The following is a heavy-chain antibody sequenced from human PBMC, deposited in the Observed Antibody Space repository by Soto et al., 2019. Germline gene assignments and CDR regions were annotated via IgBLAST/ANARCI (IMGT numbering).Heavy chain of an antibody. J-gene: IGHJ4*02. Sequence: GSLRLSCAASGFTFSGYAMSWVRQAPGKGLEWVSSISGSGGSTYYADSVRGRFTISRDNSKNTLYLQMSGLRTEVTALYYCAKEGYVSSWYYFADWGQGVLVTVSS. CDR2: ISGSGGST. V-gene: IGHV3-23*01. CDR3: AKEGYVSSWYYFAD. D-gene: IGHD6-13*01. CDR1: GFTFSGYA.